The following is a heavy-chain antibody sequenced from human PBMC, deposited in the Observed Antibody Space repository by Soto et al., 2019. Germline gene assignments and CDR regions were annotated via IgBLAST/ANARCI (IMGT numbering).Heavy chain of an antibody. Sequence: GGSLRLSCAASGFTFSSYGMHWVRQAPGKGLEWVAVISYDGSNKYYADSVKGRFTISRDNSKNTLYLQMNSLRSEDTAVYYCARRYDILTGPLDYWGQGTLVTVSS. CDR1: GFTFSSYG. CDR3: ARRYDILTGPLDY. D-gene: IGHD3-9*01. V-gene: IGHV3-30*03. CDR2: ISYDGSNK. J-gene: IGHJ4*02.